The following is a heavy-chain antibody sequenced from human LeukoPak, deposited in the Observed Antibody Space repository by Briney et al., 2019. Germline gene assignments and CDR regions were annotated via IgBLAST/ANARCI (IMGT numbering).Heavy chain of an antibody. J-gene: IGHJ4*02. CDR2: ISHSGSTL. CDR1: GFTFRSCE. V-gene: IGHV3-48*03. D-gene: IGHD5-24*01. CDR3: VADGYNQDPDY. Sequence: PGGSLRLSRAASGFTFRSCEMNWVRQAPGKGLEWVSYISHSGSTLYYADSVKGRFTISRGNAKNSLYLQMDSLRAEDTAVYYCVADGYNQDPDYWGQGTLVTVSS.